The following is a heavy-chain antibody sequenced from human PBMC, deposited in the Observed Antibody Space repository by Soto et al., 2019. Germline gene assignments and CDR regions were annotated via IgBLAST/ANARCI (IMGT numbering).Heavy chain of an antibody. CDR3: ARLLDREDYFDY. CDR1: GFTFSDYY. V-gene: IGHV3-11*05. D-gene: IGHD1-1*01. Sequence: QVQLVESGGVLVKPGGSLRLSCAASGFTFSDYYMSWIRQAPGKGLEWVSYISSTSSYTNYADSVKGRFTISRDNAKNSLYLQMNSLRAEDTALYYCARLLDREDYFDYWGQGTLVTVSS. J-gene: IGHJ4*02. CDR2: ISSTSSYT.